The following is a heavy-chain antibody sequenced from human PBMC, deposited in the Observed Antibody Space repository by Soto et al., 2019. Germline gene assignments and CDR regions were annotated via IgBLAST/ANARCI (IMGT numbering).Heavy chain of an antibody. CDR2: VYHTGRT. CDR3: ARDFAYFDS. J-gene: IGHJ4*02. Sequence: SETLSRTGTVSGGSFKSGSYSWSWIRQPPGKGLEWIGYVYHTGRTSYNPSLKSRVSISMDTSKNQFSLNLDSVTAADTAVYFCARDFAYFDSWGQGTLVTVSS. V-gene: IGHV4-61*01. D-gene: IGHD3-3*01. CDR1: GGSFKSGSYS.